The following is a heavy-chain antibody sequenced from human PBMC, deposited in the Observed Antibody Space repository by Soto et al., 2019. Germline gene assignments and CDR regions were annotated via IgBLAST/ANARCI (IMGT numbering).Heavy chain of an antibody. D-gene: IGHD3-10*02. J-gene: IGHJ4*02. V-gene: IGHV1-2*02. Sequence: QLVQSGAEVNKPGASVRVSCKTSGPTFIAYYIHWVRQAPGQGLEWMGWIDPKSGGTTYEQKFLGRVTMTRDTSISTAYMDLNRLTSEDTSVYYCASVPVDVPDWGQGTLITVSS. CDR3: ASVPVDVPD. CDR1: GPTFIAYY. CDR2: IDPKSGGT.